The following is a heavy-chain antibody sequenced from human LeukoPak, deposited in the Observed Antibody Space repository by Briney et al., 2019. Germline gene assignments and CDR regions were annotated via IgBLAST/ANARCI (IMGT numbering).Heavy chain of an antibody. CDR1: GFTFSNYA. D-gene: IGHD4-23*01. CDR2: IASDGSST. V-gene: IGHV3-74*01. CDR3: ARGRPHGNDY. J-gene: IGHJ4*02. Sequence: GGSLRLSCAASGFTFSNYAMSWVRQAPGKGLVWVSRIASDGSSTTYADSVKGRFSISRDNAKNTLYLQMNSLRVEDTAVYYCARGRPHGNDYWGQGTLVTVSS.